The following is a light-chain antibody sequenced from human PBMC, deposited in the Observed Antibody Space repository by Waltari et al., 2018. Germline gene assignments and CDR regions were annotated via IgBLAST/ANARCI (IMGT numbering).Light chain of an antibody. V-gene: IGKV1-39*01. Sequence: DTQMTQSPSSLSASVGDRVTITCRASHTITTYLNWYQQKPGKAPKVLISAASTLHSGVPSRFSGSGSGTYFTVTISSLQPEDFATYYCQQSYETPLTFGGGTRVEIK. CDR1: HTITTY. J-gene: IGKJ4*01. CDR3: QQSYETPLT. CDR2: AAS.